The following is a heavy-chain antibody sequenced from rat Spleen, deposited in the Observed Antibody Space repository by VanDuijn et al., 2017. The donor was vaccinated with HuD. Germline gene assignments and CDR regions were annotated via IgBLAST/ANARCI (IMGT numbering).Heavy chain of an antibody. CDR3: TTENYWFAY. V-gene: IGHV5-22*01. CDR2: ISYEGSST. D-gene: IGHD1-10*01. J-gene: IGHJ3*01. Sequence: EVQLVESGGGLVQPGRSLKLSCAASGITFSDYYMAWVRQAPKKGLEWVASISYEGSSTYYGDSVKGRFTISRDNTKSTLYLQMNSLRSEDTATYYCTTENYWFAYWGQGTLVTVSS. CDR1: GITFSDYY.